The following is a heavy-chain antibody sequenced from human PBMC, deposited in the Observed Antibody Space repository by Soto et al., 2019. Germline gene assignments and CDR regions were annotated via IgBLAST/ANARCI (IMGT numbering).Heavy chain of an antibody. Sequence: SETLSLTCTVSGGSISSYYWSWIRQPPGKGLEWIGYIYYSGSTNYNPSLKSRVTISVDTSKNQFSLRLSSVTAADTAVYYCARHRGYVPTHWGQGTLVTVSS. V-gene: IGHV4-59*01. CDR1: GGSISSYY. J-gene: IGHJ4*02. D-gene: IGHD6-25*01. CDR2: IYYSGST. CDR3: ARHRGYVPTH.